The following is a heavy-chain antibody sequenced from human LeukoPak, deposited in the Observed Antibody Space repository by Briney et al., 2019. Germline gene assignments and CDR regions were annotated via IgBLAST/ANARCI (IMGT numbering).Heavy chain of an antibody. Sequence: PSETLSLTCIVPGGSIRSYYWSWIRQPAGKGLEWIGRIYSSGTTNSSASLKSRVTMSVDTSKKQFSLMLSSVTAADTAVYYCAREYGPGEVYFDDWGQGTLVTVSS. J-gene: IGHJ4*02. D-gene: IGHD1-26*01. CDR1: GGSIRSYY. CDR2: IYSSGTT. V-gene: IGHV4-4*07. CDR3: AREYGPGEVYFDD.